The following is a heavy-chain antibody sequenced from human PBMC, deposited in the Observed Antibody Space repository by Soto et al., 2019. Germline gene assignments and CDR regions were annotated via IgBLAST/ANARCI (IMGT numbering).Heavy chain of an antibody. Sequence: SGPTLVNPTQTVTLTCTFSGFSLSTTGVGGGWIRQPPGKALEWLALIYWNDDKRYSPSLKSRLTITTDTSKNQVVLTMTNMDPVDTATYYCALSASVPCSYDFESLGQRSLV. CDR3: ALSASVPCSYDFES. CDR2: IYWNDDK. CDR1: GFSLSTTGVG. D-gene: IGHD1-26*01. J-gene: IGHJ4*02. V-gene: IGHV2-5*01.